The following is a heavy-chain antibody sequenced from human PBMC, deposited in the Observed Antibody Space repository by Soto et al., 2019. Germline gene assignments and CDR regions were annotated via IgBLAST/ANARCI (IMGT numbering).Heavy chain of an antibody. J-gene: IGHJ5*02. CDR1: GFTFSASD. CDR2: IGTLHDT. Sequence: EVQLVESGGGLVQPGGSLRLSCAASGFTFSASDMHWVRQATGKGLEWVAAIGTLHDTYYPDSVKGRFTISRDNAKNSLYLQQNSLRAGDTAVYYCTRQASYWHGGGGWLDPWGQGTLVTVSS. V-gene: IGHV3-13*01. CDR3: TRQASYWHGGGGWLDP. D-gene: IGHD2-8*02.